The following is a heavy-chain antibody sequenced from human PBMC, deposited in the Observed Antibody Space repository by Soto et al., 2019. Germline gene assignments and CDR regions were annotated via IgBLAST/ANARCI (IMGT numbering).Heavy chain of an antibody. Sequence: GGSLRLSCASSGFTFISYCMKWVSQAAGRGLVWVSYISSSSTIYYADSLKGGFTISRDNAKNSLYLQMNNRRNEDKAVCYCERDAGYSDGPIDYWGQGT. CDR1: GFTFISYC. D-gene: IGHD5-18*01. J-gene: IGHJ4*02. CDR3: ERDAGYSDGPIDY. V-gene: IGHV3-48*02. CDR2: ISSSSTI.